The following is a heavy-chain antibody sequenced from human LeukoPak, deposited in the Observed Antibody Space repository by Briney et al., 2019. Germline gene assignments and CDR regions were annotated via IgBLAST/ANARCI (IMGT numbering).Heavy chain of an antibody. CDR1: GFTFSSYE. CDR3: AREVVATVGY. V-gene: IGHV3-21*01. J-gene: IGHJ4*02. D-gene: IGHD5-12*01. CDR2: ISSSSSYI. Sequence: GGSLRLSCAASGFTFSSYEMKWVRQAPGKGLEWVSSISSSSSYIYYADSVKGRFTISRDNAKNSLYLQMNSLRAEDTAVYYCAREVVATVGYWGQGTLVTVSS.